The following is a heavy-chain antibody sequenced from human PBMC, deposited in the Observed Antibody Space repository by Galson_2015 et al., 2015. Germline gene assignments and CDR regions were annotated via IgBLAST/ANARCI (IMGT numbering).Heavy chain of an antibody. CDR1: GFTFSTYS. Sequence: SLRLSCAASGFTFSTYSMNWVRQAPGKGLEWVSSITSSSTYIYYADSLKARFTISRDNAKNSLYLQMNSLRPEDTAVYYCARAPAPETVTTLDSWGQGTLVTVSS. CDR3: ARAPAPETVTTLDS. V-gene: IGHV3-21*01. CDR2: ITSSSTYI. D-gene: IGHD4-17*01. J-gene: IGHJ4*02.